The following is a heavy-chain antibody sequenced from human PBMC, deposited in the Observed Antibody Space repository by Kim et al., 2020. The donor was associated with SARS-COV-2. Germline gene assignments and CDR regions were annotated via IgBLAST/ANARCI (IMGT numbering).Heavy chain of an antibody. V-gene: IGHV3-53*01. CDR1: GLSVKCNF. D-gene: IGHD3-3*01. J-gene: IGHJ4*02. CDR3: IFDCWGGPEN. Sequence: GGSLRLSCAASGLSVKCNFVNWVRQAPGKGLESVSVISGDDSTNYADSVRGRFTISRDSSYKVDLQMNNLRAEDTAVYHCIFDCWGGPENWGPGTLVAVSS. CDR2: ISGDDST.